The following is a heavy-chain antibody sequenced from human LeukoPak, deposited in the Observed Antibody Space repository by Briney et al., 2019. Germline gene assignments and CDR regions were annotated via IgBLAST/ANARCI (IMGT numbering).Heavy chain of an antibody. Sequence: SETLSLTCNVLGGSIKSSNYYWGWIRQPPGKGLEWIGSIYDSGSTYYSPSLKGRGTMSVDTSNNHFSLKLTSATATDTAVYYCVRLFYYDSRGPPSWGQGTLVTVSS. CDR3: VRLFYYDSRGPPS. CDR2: IYDSGST. CDR1: GGSIKSSNYY. D-gene: IGHD3-22*01. J-gene: IGHJ5*02. V-gene: IGHV4-39*02.